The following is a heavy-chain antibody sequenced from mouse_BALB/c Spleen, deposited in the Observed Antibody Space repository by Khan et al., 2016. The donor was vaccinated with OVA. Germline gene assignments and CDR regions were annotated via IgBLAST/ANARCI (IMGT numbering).Heavy chain of an antibody. CDR2: IWTGGIT. D-gene: IGHD2-4*01. J-gene: IGHJ3*01. V-gene: IGHV2-9*02. CDR3: ARSYDYDVGGFAY. CDR1: GFSLSNYG. Sequence: QMQLEESGPGLVVPSQSLSITCTVSGFSLSNYGIHWVRQPPGKGLEWLGVIWTGGITNYNSALMSRLIISKDNSKSQVFLKMNRLQTDDTAIYYCARSYDYDVGGFAYWGQGTLVTVST.